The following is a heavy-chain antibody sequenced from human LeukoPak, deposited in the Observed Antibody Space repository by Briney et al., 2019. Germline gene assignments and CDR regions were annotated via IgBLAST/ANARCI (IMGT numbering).Heavy chain of an antibody. CDR1: GGSISSSSYY. CDR3: ARGAYDYGDRSRFDY. Sequence: PSETLSLTCTVPGGSISSSSYYWGWIRQPPGKGLEWIGSIYYSGSTYYNPSLKSRVTISVDTSKNQFSLKLSSVTAADTAVYYCARGAYDYGDRSRFDYWGQGTLVTVSS. CDR2: IYYSGST. J-gene: IGHJ4*02. V-gene: IGHV4-39*01. D-gene: IGHD4-17*01.